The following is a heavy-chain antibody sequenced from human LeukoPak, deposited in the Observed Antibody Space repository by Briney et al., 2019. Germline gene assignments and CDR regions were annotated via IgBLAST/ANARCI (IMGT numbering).Heavy chain of an antibody. Sequence: GGSLRLSCAASGFTFSSYSMNWVRQAPGKGLEWVSSISSSSYIYYADSVKGRFTISRDNAKNSLYLQMNSLRAEDTAVYYCARVGGSNSYYYYGMDVWGQGTTVTVSS. CDR3: ARVGGSNSYYYYGMDV. CDR2: ISSSSYI. V-gene: IGHV3-21*01. J-gene: IGHJ6*02. CDR1: GFTFSSYS. D-gene: IGHD1-26*01.